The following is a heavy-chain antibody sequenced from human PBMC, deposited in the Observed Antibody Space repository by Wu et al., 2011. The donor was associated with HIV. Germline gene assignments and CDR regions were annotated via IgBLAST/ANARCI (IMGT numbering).Heavy chain of an antibody. Sequence: VQLVQSGAEVKKPGSSVKVSCKASGGTFRSYAISWVRQAPGQGLEWMGGIIPILGTANYAQKFQGRVTMTTDESTSTAYMELSSLRSEDTAVYYCARGAMTRGGEVDIWGQGDNGHRLF. CDR1: GGTFRSYA. CDR2: IIPILGTA. CDR3: ARGAMTRGGEVDI. V-gene: IGHV1-69*05. J-gene: IGHJ3*02. D-gene: IGHD2-15*01.